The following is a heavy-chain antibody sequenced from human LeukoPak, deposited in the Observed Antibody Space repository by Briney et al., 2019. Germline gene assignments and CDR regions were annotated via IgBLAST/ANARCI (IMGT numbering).Heavy chain of an antibody. CDR1: GYRFSNYW. V-gene: IGHV5-51*01. Sequence: KPGESLKNSCKGSGYRFSNYWTGWVRQMPGKGLEWMGFIFPGDSDTRYRPSFQGQVTISADKTISTAYLQWASLKASDTAMYYCATQNPNYYDSSGYPFVIWCQGRMVTVSS. D-gene: IGHD3-22*01. CDR2: IFPGDSDT. CDR3: ATQNPNYYDSSGYPFVI. J-gene: IGHJ3*02.